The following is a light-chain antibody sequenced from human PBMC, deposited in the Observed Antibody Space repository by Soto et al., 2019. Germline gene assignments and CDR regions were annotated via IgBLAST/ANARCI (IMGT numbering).Light chain of an antibody. CDR2: GTS. V-gene: IGKV1-39*01. J-gene: IGKJ1*01. CDR1: QTIGRY. CDR3: QQTYTTPA. Sequence: DIQMTQSPSSLSASVGDRVTLTCRASQTIGRYLNWYQQKPGKAPTLLIFGTSNLKRGVPSRFSGSGSGTDFTLTISSLQPEDFSTFYCQQTYTTPAFGQGTKVDIK.